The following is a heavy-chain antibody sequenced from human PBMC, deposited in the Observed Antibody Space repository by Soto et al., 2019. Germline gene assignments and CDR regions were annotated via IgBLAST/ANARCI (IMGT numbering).Heavy chain of an antibody. Sequence: GGSLRLSCAASGFTFSSYWMSWVRQAPGKGQEWVANIKQDGSEKYYVDSVKGRFTISRDNAKNSLYLQMNSLRAEDTAVYYCARAIMVRGVIRSDAFDIWGQGTMVTVSS. V-gene: IGHV3-7*01. D-gene: IGHD3-10*01. CDR2: IKQDGSEK. J-gene: IGHJ3*02. CDR3: ARAIMVRGVIRSDAFDI. CDR1: GFTFSSYW.